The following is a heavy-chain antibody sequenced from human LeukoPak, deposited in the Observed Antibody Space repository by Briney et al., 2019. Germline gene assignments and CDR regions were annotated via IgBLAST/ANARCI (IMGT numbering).Heavy chain of an antibody. CDR3: ARVVASTSIDS. V-gene: IGHV4-39*01. CDR1: GGSISSNSYF. CDR2: IFHTGDV. Sequence: SETLSLTCAVSGGSISSNSYFWGWVRQPPGKGPEWIGSIFHTGDVYYNPSLRSRVTISVDTSRNQVSLKVTSVTAADTALYYCARVVASTSIDSWGQGILVTVSS. J-gene: IGHJ4*02. D-gene: IGHD2-15*01.